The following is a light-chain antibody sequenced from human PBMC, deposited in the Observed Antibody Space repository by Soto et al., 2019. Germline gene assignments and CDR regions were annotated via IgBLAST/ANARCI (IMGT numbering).Light chain of an antibody. Sequence: EIVLTQSPDTLSLSPGERAILSCRASQSVSSSYLAWYQQKPGQAPRLLIYGASSRSSGIPGRFSGSGSGTEFTLTISRLEPGDFAMYFCQQYSNSPTFGQGTRLEIK. CDR3: QQYSNSPT. CDR1: QSVSSSY. J-gene: IGKJ2*01. V-gene: IGKV3-20*01. CDR2: GAS.